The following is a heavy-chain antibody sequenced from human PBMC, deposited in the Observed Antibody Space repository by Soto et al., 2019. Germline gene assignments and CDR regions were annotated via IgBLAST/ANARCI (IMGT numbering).Heavy chain of an antibody. CDR3: ARHNYGSGSTYFDY. Sequence: QVQLQESGPGLVKPSETLSLTCTVSGGSISSYYWSWIRQPPGNGLEWIGYIYYSGSTNYNPSLKSRVTISVDTSKNHFSLKLNSMTAADTAVYYCARHNYGSGSTYFDYWGQGTLVTVSS. CDR2: IYYSGST. D-gene: IGHD3-10*01. J-gene: IGHJ4*02. V-gene: IGHV4-59*08. CDR1: GGSISSYY.